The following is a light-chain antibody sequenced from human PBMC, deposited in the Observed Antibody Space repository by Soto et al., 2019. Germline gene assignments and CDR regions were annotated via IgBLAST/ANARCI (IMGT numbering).Light chain of an antibody. CDR3: EQYHNWPPYT. CDR2: DAS. J-gene: IGKJ2*01. V-gene: IGKV3D-15*01. CDR1: QSVSSN. Sequence: ETVMTQSPGTLSVSPGERATLSCRASQSVSSNLAWYQQKPGQAPRLLIYDASARATGIPARFSGSGSGTEFTLTISSLQSEDFAVYYCEQYHNWPPYTFGQGTKLEIK.